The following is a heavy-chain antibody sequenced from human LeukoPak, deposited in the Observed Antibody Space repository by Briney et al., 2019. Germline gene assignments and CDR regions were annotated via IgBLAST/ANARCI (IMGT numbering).Heavy chain of an antibody. CDR2: ISYDGSNK. D-gene: IGHD4-17*01. V-gene: IGHV3-30*04. CDR3: AKGPFEPYGDYTLFDY. Sequence: QPGGSLRLSCAASGFTFSSYAMHWVRQAPGKGLEWVAVISYDGSNKYYADSVKGRFTISRDNSKNTLYLQMNSLRAEDTAVFYCAKGPFEPYGDYTLFDYWGQGTLVTVSS. J-gene: IGHJ4*02. CDR1: GFTFSSYA.